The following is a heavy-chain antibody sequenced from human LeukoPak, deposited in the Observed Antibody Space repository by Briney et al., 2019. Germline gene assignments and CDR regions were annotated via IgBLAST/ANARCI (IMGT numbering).Heavy chain of an antibody. D-gene: IGHD6-13*01. J-gene: IGHJ4*02. Sequence: PSETLSLTCTVSGGSISSSSYYWGWIRQPPGKGLEWIGSIYYSGSTYYNPSLKSRVTISVDTSKNQFSLKLSSVTAADTAVYYCARSFLSNWYYFDNWGQGTLVTVSS. CDR2: IYYSGST. CDR3: ARSFLSNWYYFDN. V-gene: IGHV4-39*01. CDR1: GGSISSSSYY.